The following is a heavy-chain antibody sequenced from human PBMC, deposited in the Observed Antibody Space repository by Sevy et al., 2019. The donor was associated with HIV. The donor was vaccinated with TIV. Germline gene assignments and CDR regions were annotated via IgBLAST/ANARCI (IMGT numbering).Heavy chain of an antibody. Sequence: GGSLRLSCAASGFTFSDYYMSWIRQAPGKGLEWVSYISSSGSTIYYADSVKGRFTISRDNAKNSLYLQMNSLRAEDTAVYYCARDLNKVRSLFEPKAGVGARALDYWGQGTLVTVSS. J-gene: IGHJ4*02. CDR2: ISSSGSTI. CDR1: GFTFSDYY. CDR3: ARDLNKVRSLFEPKAGVGARALDY. D-gene: IGHD3-10*01. V-gene: IGHV3-11*01.